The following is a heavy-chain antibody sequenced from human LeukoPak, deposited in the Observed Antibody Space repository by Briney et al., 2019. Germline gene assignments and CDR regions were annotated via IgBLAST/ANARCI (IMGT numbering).Heavy chain of an antibody. CDR2: IYYSGST. Sequence: SETLSLTRTVSGGSISSSSYYWGWIRQPPGKGLEWIGSIYYSGSTYYNPSLKSRVTISVDTSKNQFSLKLSSVTAADTAVYYCARVGAADYYDSSGYVYYFDYWGQGTLVTVSS. CDR1: GGSISSSSYY. D-gene: IGHD3-22*01. V-gene: IGHV4-39*07. CDR3: ARVGAADYYDSSGYVYYFDY. J-gene: IGHJ4*02.